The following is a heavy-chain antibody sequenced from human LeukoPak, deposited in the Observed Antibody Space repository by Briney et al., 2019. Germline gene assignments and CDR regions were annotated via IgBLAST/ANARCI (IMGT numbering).Heavy chain of an antibody. Sequence: GGSLRLSCAASGFTFSSYAMSWVRQAPGKGLEWVSAISGGGTITYYADSVKGRFTISRDSAKNSLFLQMNSLRVEDTAVYYCARDSVAGSQDAFDVWGQGTMVTVSS. CDR1: GFTFSSYA. J-gene: IGHJ3*01. V-gene: IGHV3-23*01. CDR3: ARDSVAGSQDAFDV. CDR2: ISGGGTIT. D-gene: IGHD6-19*01.